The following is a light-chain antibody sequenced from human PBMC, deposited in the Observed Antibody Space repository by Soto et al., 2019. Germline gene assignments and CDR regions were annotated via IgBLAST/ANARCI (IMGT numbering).Light chain of an antibody. V-gene: IGLV2-14*01. J-gene: IGLJ1*01. CDR3: VSYTARSSYV. CDR1: SSDIGGYIF. Sequence: QSALTQPASVSGSPGQSITVSCTGTSSDIGGYIFVSWYQQHPGKAPKPMIYDINNRPSGVSKRFSGSKSGNTASLTISGLQAEDEADYYCVSYTARSSYVFGTGTKVTVL. CDR2: DIN.